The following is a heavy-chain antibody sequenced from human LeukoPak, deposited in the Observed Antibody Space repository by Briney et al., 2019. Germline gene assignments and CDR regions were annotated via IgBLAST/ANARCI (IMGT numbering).Heavy chain of an antibody. Sequence: PGGSLRLSCAASGFTFSSYGMHWVRQAPGKGLEWVAVISYDGSNKYYADSVKGRFTISRDNSKNTLYLQMNSLRAEDTAVYYCAKVLSFYYGSGSPFDYWGQGTLVTVSS. J-gene: IGHJ4*02. CDR3: AKVLSFYYGSGSPFDY. CDR2: ISYDGSNK. D-gene: IGHD3-10*01. V-gene: IGHV3-30*18. CDR1: GFTFSSYG.